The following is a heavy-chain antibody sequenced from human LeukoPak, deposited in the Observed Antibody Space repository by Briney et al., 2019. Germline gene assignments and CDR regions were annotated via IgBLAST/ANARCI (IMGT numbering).Heavy chain of an antibody. CDR1: GYTFTSYD. Sequence: ASVKVSCKASGYTFTSYDINWVRQATGQGLERMGWMNPNSGNTGYAQKFQGRVTMTRNTSISTAYMELSSLRSEDTAVYYCARVPLGYCSGGSCWGPYGMDVWGQGTTVTVSS. D-gene: IGHD2-15*01. CDR2: MNPNSGNT. V-gene: IGHV1-8*01. CDR3: ARVPLGYCSGGSCWGPYGMDV. J-gene: IGHJ6*02.